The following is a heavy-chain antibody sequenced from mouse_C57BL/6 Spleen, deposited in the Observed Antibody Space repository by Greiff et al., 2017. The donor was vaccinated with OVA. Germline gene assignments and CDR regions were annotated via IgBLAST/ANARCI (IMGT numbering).Heavy chain of an antibody. CDR3: ARTVYYDYDGFAY. J-gene: IGHJ3*01. CDR2: IYWDDDK. D-gene: IGHD2-4*01. CDR1: GFSLSTSGMG. Sequence: QVTLKESGPGILQSSQTLSLTCSFSGFSLSTSGMGVSWIRQPSGKGLEWLAHIYWDDDKRYNPSLKSRPTISKDTSRNQVFLRITSVETADTATYYCARTVYYDYDGFAYWGQGTLVTVSA. V-gene: IGHV8-12*01.